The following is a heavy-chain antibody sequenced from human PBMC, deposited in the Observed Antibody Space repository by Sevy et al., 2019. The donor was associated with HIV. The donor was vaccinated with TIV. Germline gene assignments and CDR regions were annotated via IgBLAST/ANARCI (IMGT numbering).Heavy chain of an antibody. Sequence: GGSLRLSCAASGFTFSSYWMSWVRQAPGKGLEWVANIKQDGSEKYYVDSVKGRFTISRDNAKKSRYLEVNSLRDEDTAVDYCGKELGYYFSGTSWSSYVKEYPYGIGVWGQGTTVTGSS. CDR3: GKELGYYFSGTSWSSYVKEYPYGIGV. CDR2: IKQDGSEK. J-gene: IGHJ6*02. D-gene: IGHD2-2*01. CDR1: GFTFSSYW. V-gene: IGHV3-7*03.